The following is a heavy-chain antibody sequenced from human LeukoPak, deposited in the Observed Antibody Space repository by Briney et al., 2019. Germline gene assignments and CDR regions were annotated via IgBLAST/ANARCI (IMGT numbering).Heavy chain of an antibody. CDR1: GYTFNGYP. V-gene: IGHV1-2*02. D-gene: IGHD3-22*01. CDR3: ARESDVGMIVVAYYFDY. Sequence: GASVKVSCKASGYTFNGYPMHWVRQAPGQGLEWMGWINPNSGATNYAQKFQGRVTMTRDTSISTAYMELSRLRSDDTAVYYCARESDVGMIVVAYYFDYWGQGTLVTVSS. J-gene: IGHJ4*02. CDR2: INPNSGAT.